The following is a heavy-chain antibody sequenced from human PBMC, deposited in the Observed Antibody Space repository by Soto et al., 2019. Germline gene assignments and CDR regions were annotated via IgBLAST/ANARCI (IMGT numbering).Heavy chain of an antibody. CDR2: IWYDGSNK. J-gene: IGHJ6*02. CDR3: ASELGYCSSTTCYKGYYGMDV. V-gene: IGHV3-33*01. CDR1: GFTFSSYG. D-gene: IGHD2-2*02. Sequence: GGSLRLSCAASGFTFSSYGMHWVRQAPGKGLEWVAVIWYDGSNKYYADSVKGRFIISRDNSKNTLYLQMNSLRAEDTAVYYCASELGYCSSTTCYKGYYGMDVWGPGTTVTVSS.